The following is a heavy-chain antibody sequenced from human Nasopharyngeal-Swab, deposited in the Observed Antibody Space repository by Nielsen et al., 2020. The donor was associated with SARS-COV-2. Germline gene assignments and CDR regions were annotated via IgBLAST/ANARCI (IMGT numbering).Heavy chain of an antibody. CDR3: ARGALLGYCSSTDCYHYMDV. CDR1: GYTFTSYY. V-gene: IGHV1-46*01. Sequence: ASVKVSCKTSGYTFTSYYLQWVRQAPGQGLAWMGIINHGSGLTSYAQKFQGRVTITADKSTSTAYMELSSLRSEATAVYYCARGALLGYCSSTDCYHYMDVWGRGTTVTVSS. CDR2: INHGSGLT. D-gene: IGHD2-2*01. J-gene: IGHJ6*03.